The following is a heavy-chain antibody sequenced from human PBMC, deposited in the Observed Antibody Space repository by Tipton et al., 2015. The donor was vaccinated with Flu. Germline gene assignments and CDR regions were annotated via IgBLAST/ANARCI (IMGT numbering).Heavy chain of an antibody. CDR1: GGSISSYY. V-gene: IGHV4-59*01. D-gene: IGHD6-13*01. J-gene: IGHJ6*03. CDR2: IYYRGST. CDR3: ARVGGYSSSWYEYYYYYMDV. Sequence: TLSLTCTVSGGSISSYYWSWIRQPPGKGLEWIGYIYYRGSTNYNPSHKRRVTISVDTSKNQFSLKLSSVTAADTAVYYCARVGGYSSSWYEYYYYYMDVWGKGTTVTVSS.